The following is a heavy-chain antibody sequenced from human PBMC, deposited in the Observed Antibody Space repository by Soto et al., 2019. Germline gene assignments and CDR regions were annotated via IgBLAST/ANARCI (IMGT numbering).Heavy chain of an antibody. CDR2: IYSGGST. CDR3: AKWEESIKAFDI. D-gene: IGHD1-26*01. CDR1: GFTVSSNY. Sequence: GGSLRLSCAASGFTVSSNYMSWARQAPGKGLEWVSVIYSGGSTYYADSVKGRFTISRDNSKNTLYLQMNSLRAEDTGSYFCAKWEESIKAFDIWGRGTMVTVSS. J-gene: IGHJ3*02. V-gene: IGHV3-53*01.